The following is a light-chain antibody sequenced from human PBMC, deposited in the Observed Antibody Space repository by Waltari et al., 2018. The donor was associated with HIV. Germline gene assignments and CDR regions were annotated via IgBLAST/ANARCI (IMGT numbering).Light chain of an antibody. CDR1: QSISDH. Sequence: DIQMTQSPSSLSASVGDRVTITCRASQSISDHLNWYQQRPGKAPKLLIYGASSLQSGVPSRFSGSGSETDFTLTISSLQAEDFATYYCQQSSSSRWTFGQGTKIEIK. V-gene: IGKV1-39*01. CDR2: GAS. J-gene: IGKJ1*01. CDR3: QQSSSSRWT.